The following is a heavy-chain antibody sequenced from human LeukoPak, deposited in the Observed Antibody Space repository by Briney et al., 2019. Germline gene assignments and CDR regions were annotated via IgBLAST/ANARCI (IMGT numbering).Heavy chain of an antibody. V-gene: IGHV3-33*01. CDR3: ASKSGSSGGY. J-gene: IGHJ4*02. CDR2: IWFDGTDK. CDR1: GFSFSSYT. Sequence: GGSLRLSCSASGFSFSSYTMHWVRQAPGKGLEWVAVIWFDGTDKYYADSVRGRFTISRDNSKNTLYLQMNSLRADDTAVYYCASKSGSSGGYWGQGTLVTVSS. D-gene: IGHD1-26*01.